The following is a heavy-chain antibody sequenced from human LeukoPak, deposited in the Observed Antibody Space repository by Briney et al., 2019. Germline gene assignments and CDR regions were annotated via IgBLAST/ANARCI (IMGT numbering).Heavy chain of an antibody. J-gene: IGHJ3*02. CDR3: ATPTPMIVVGTDAFDI. Sequence: SETLSLTCTVSGGSISSSHYYWGWIRQPPGKGLEWIGTIYYSGTTYYNPSLKSRVTISVDTSKNQFSLKLSSVTAADTAVYYCATPTPMIVVGTDAFDIWGQGTMVTVSS. V-gene: IGHV4-39*01. CDR1: GGSISSSHYY. D-gene: IGHD3-22*01. CDR2: IYYSGTT.